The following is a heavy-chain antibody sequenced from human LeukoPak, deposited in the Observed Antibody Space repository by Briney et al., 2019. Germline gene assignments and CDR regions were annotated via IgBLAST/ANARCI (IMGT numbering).Heavy chain of an antibody. V-gene: IGHV4-39*01. J-gene: IGHJ4*02. Sequence: PSETLSLTCTVSGDSISSSSYYWGWIRQPPGEGLEWIGSIYYSGSTYHNPSLKSRVTISVDTSKNQFSLKLSSVTAADTAVYYCARLKRGGVYDFDYWGQGTLVTVSS. D-gene: IGHD2-8*02. CDR2: IYYSGST. CDR1: GDSISSSSYY. CDR3: ARLKRGGVYDFDY.